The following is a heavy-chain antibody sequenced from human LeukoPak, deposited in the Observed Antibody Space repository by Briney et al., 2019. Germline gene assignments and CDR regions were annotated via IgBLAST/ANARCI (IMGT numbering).Heavy chain of an antibody. CDR3: AREITDCGGDCFWFDP. D-gene: IGHD2-21*02. CDR1: GYSITNGYY. J-gene: IGHJ5*02. V-gene: IGHV4-38-2*02. Sequence: PSETLSLTCNVSGYSITNGYYWGWIRQPPGKGLEWIGSIYHSGSTDHNPSLRSRVTISVDTSKNQFSLKLISVTAADTAVYYCAREITDCGGDCFWFDPWGQGTLVTVSS. CDR2: IYHSGST.